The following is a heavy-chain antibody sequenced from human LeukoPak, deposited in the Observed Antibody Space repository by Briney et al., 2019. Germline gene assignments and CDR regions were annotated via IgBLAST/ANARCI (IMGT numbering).Heavy chain of an antibody. CDR1: GYTFTSYD. V-gene: IGHV1-8*01. CDR2: MNPNSGNT. CDR3: ARGLRVVVPAAVDFDY. J-gene: IGHJ4*02. Sequence: ASVKVSCKASGYTFTSYDINWVRQATGQGLEWMGWMNPNSGNTGYAQKFQGRVTMTRNTSISTAYMDLSRRRSQDTAVYYCARGLRVVVPAAVDFDYWGQGTLVTVSS. D-gene: IGHD2-2*01.